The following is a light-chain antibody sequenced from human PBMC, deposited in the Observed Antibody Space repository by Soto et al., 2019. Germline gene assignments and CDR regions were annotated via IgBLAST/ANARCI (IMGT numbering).Light chain of an antibody. CDR3: QQYGGSPPYT. CDR2: GVS. CDR1: QSVSSSY. J-gene: IGKJ2*01. Sequence: EIVLTQSPGTLSLSPGERATLSCRASQSVSSSYLAWYQQKPGQAPRLLIYGVSNRATGIQDRFSASGSGTDFTLTISRLEPEDFAVYYCQQYGGSPPYTFGQGTKLEIK. V-gene: IGKV3-20*01.